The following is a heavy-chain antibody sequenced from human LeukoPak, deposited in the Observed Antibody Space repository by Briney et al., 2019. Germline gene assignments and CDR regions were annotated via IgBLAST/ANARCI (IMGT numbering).Heavy chain of an antibody. D-gene: IGHD6-13*01. J-gene: IGHJ4*02. CDR1: GGSFSGYY. Sequence: SETLSLTCAVYGGSFSGYYWSWIRQPPGKGLEWIGEINHSGSTNYNPSLQSRVTISVDTSKNQFSLKLSSVTAADTAVYYCARWYSSRKRFDYWGQGTLVTVSS. CDR3: ARWYSSRKRFDY. V-gene: IGHV4-34*01. CDR2: INHSGST.